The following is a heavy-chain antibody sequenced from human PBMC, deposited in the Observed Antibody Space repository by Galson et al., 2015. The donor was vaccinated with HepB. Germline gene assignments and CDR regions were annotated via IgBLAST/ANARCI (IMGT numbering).Heavy chain of an antibody. Sequence: SLRLSCAASGFTFSSYSMNWVRQAPGKGLEWVSYISSSSSTIYYADSVKGRFTISRDNAKNSLYLQMNSLRDEDTAVYYCARDRPYVGATATFDYWGQGTLVTVSS. CDR3: ARDRPYVGATATFDY. D-gene: IGHD1-26*01. CDR2: ISSSSSTI. CDR1: GFTFSSYS. V-gene: IGHV3-48*02. J-gene: IGHJ4*02.